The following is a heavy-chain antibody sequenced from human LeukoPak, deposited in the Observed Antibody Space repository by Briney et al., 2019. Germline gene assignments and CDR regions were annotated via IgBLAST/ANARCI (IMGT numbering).Heavy chain of an antibody. CDR3: ARDLVEGDYFDY. CDR2: ISGNGGAT. CDR1: GLTFSTYA. D-gene: IGHD1-26*01. Sequence: VGSLRLSCAVSGLTFSTYAMSWVRQAPGEGLEWGSTISGNGGATYYADSVKGRFTLSRDNSDNTLYLQMNSMRDDDTAVYYCARDLVEGDYFDYWGQGTLVTVSS. V-gene: IGHV3-23*01. J-gene: IGHJ4*02.